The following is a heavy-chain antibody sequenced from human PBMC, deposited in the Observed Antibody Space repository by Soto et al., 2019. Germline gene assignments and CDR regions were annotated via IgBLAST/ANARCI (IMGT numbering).Heavy chain of an antibody. V-gene: IGHV4-34*01. J-gene: IGHJ5*02. D-gene: IGHD3-9*01. CDR1: GGSFSGYY. CDR2: VNHGGTS. Sequence: SETLSLTCAVHGGSFSGYYWDWIRQPPGKGLEWIGEVNHGGTSNYNPSLKSRVTISVDTSKNQFSLKLSSVTAADTAVYYCARVPNYDILTGYYFSRGPVTRGWFDPWGQGTLVTVSS. CDR3: ARVPNYDILTGYYFSRGPVTRGWFDP.